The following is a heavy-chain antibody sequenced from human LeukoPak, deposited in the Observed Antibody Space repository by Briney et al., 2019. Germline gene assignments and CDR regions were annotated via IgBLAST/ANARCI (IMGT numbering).Heavy chain of an antibody. V-gene: IGHV3-48*03. CDR3: ARDYYGSGSYPNWFDP. D-gene: IGHD3-10*01. Sequence: GGSLRLSCAASGFTFSSYEMNWVRQAPGKGLEWVSCISSSGSTIYYADSVKGRFTISRDNAKNSLYLQMNSLRAEDTAVYYCARDYYGSGSYPNWFDPWGQGTLVTVSS. CDR2: ISSSGSTI. CDR1: GFTFSSYE. J-gene: IGHJ5*02.